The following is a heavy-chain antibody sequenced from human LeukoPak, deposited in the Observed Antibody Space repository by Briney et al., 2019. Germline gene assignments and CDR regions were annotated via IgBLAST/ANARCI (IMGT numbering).Heavy chain of an antibody. Sequence: GESLKISCEGFGFRFASSWIAWVRQMPGKGLEWMGIIYPGDSDTRYSPSFQGQVTISADTSISTAYLQWSSLKASDTAMYYCARHWRDTAMVKPPDYWGQGTLVTVSS. D-gene: IGHD5-18*01. CDR1: GFRFASSW. V-gene: IGHV5-51*01. J-gene: IGHJ4*02. CDR3: ARHWRDTAMVKPPDY. CDR2: IYPGDSDT.